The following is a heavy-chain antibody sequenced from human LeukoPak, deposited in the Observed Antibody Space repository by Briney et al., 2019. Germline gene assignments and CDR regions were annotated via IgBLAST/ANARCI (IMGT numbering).Heavy chain of an antibody. J-gene: IGHJ5*02. D-gene: IGHD3-3*01. V-gene: IGHV1-46*01. CDR3: ARGTHRYDFWSGYGTSRMYSWFDP. Sequence: GASVKVSCKASGYTFTSYYMHWVRQAPGQGLEWMGIINPSGGSTSYAQKFQGRVTMTRDMSTSTVYMELSSLRSEDTAVYYCARGTHRYDFWSGYGTSRMYSWFDPWGQGTLVTVSS. CDR1: GYTFTSYY. CDR2: INPSGGST.